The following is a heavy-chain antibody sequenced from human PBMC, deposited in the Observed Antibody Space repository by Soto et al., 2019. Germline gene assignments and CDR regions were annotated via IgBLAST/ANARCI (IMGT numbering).Heavy chain of an antibody. CDR2: INACGGST. D-gene: IGHD1-26*01. J-gene: IGHJ6*02. Sequence: GASVKVSCKASGYTLNSYGISWVRQAPGQGLEWMGLINACGGSTSYAQKLQGRVTMTRDTSTSTVYMELSSLRSEDTAVYYCARGGIVGAADYYYGMDVWGQGTTVTVSS. CDR3: ARGGIVGAADYYYGMDV. CDR1: GYTLNSYG. V-gene: IGHV1-46*02.